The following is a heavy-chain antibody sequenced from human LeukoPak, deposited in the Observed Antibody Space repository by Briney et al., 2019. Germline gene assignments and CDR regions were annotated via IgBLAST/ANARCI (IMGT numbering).Heavy chain of an antibody. CDR3: ARIMEYYDFTPRGFDI. D-gene: IGHD3/OR15-3a*01. CDR2: MNPDSGGT. CDR1: GYTFIGHY. Sequence: ASVKVSCKASGYTFIGHYIHWVRQAPGQGLEWMGWMNPDSGGTNYAQKFQDRVTMNRDTSITTAYMELSRLTSDDTAIYYCARIMEYYDFTPRGFDIWGQGTMVTVSS. J-gene: IGHJ3*02. V-gene: IGHV1-2*02.